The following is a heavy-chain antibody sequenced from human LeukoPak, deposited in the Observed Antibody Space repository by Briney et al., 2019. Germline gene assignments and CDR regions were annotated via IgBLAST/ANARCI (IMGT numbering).Heavy chain of an antibody. CDR3: ARAVAGTIDAFDI. Sequence: GASVKVSCKASGYTFTDYYMHWVRQAPGQGLEWMGWINPNSGGTNYAQKFQGRVTMTRDTSISTAYMELSRLRSDDTAVYYCARAVAGTIDAFDIWGQGTMVTVSS. CDR1: GYTFTDYY. V-gene: IGHV1-2*02. D-gene: IGHD6-19*01. J-gene: IGHJ3*02. CDR2: INPNSGGT.